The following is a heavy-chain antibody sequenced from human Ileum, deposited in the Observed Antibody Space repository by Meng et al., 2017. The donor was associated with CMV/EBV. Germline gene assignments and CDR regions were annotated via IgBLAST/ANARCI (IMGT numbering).Heavy chain of an antibody. CDR3: VGDWGPYKSRGYFDP. J-gene: IGHJ5*02. CDR2: RYYSGST. CDR1: GDSSSSGNYY. Sequence: QVQLQWSGPGLVTPSESLSLTCSVSGDSSSSGNYYWGWLRQPTGKDLEWIGSRYYSGSTYDNPSLKSRVTMSVDPSKNQFSLWLSSVTAADTAIYYCVGDWGPYKSRGYFDPWGQGTLVTVSS. D-gene: IGHD5-12*01. V-gene: IGHV4-39*07.